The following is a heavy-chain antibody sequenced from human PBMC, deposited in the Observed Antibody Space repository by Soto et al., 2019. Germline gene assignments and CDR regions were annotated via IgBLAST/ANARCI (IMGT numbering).Heavy chain of an antibody. CDR1: GGTFSSYA. D-gene: IGHD3-3*01. Sequence: QVQLVQSGAEVKKPGSSVKVSCKASGGTFSSYAISWVRQAPGQGLEGMGGIIPIFGTANYAQKFQGRVTITADESTSTAYMELSSLISEDTAVYYCARGAIFGVDTTTNWFDPWGQGTLVTVSS. CDR3: ARGAIFGVDTTTNWFDP. CDR2: IIPIFGTA. J-gene: IGHJ5*02. V-gene: IGHV1-69*12.